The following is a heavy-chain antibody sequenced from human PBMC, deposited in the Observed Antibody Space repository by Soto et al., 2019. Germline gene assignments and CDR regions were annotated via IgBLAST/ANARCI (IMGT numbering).Heavy chain of an antibody. CDR3: ARGFDYYGSGSYYMRGNWFDP. J-gene: IGHJ5*02. V-gene: IGHV4-31*03. Sequence: QVQLQESGPGLVKPSQTLSLTCTVSGGSISSGGYYWSWIRQHPGKGLEWIGYIYYSGSTYYNPSLKIRVTIAVDTSKNQFSLKLSSVTAADPAVYYCARGFDYYGSGSYYMRGNWFDPWVQGTLVTVSS. CDR1: GGSISSGGYY. CDR2: IYYSGST. D-gene: IGHD3-10*01.